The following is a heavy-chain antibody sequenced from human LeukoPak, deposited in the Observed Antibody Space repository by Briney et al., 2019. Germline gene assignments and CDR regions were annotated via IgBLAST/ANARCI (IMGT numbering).Heavy chain of an antibody. D-gene: IGHD5-18*01. CDR1: GFTFSSYW. J-gene: IGHJ4*02. CDR3: AKQIQLWLGVFDY. CDR2: INSDGSST. Sequence: GGSLRLSCAASGFTFSSYWMHWVRQAPGKGLVWVSRINSDGSSTSYADSVKGRFTISRDNAKNTLYLQMNSLRAEDTAVYYCAKQIQLWLGVFDYWGQGTLVTVSS. V-gene: IGHV3-74*01.